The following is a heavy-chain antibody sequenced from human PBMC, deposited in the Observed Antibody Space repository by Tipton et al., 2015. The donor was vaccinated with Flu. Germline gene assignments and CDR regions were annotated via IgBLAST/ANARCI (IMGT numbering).Heavy chain of an antibody. D-gene: IGHD2-21*01. CDR3: ARESGVVVSDIDAFDI. V-gene: IGHV3-30*19. J-gene: IGHJ3*02. CDR2: ISYDGRNK. CDR1: GFTFSNYG. Sequence: QLVQSGGGVVQPGRSLRLSCAASGFTFSNYGMHWLRQAAGKGLEWVSFISYDGRNKYYADSMRGRFTISRDNSKNTLYLQMHSLQTEDTAVYYCARESGVVVSDIDAFDIWGQGTMVTVSS.